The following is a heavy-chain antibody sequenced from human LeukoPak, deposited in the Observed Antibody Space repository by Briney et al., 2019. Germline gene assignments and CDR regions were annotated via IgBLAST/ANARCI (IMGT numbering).Heavy chain of an antibody. CDR2: IWYDGSNE. D-gene: IGHD4-17*01. J-gene: IGHJ4*02. CDR1: GFTFSSYG. CDR3: ARDSRTTVTSVPLFDY. Sequence: GRSLRLSCAASGFTFSSYGMHWVRQAPGKGLEWVAVIWYDGSNEYYADSVKGRFTISRDNSKNTLYLQMNSLRAEDTAVYYCARDSRTTVTSVPLFDYWGQGTLVTVSS. V-gene: IGHV3-33*01.